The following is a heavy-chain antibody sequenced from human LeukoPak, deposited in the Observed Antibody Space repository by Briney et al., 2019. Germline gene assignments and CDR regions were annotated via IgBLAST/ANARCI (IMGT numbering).Heavy chain of an antibody. D-gene: IGHD2-2*01. V-gene: IGHV1-69*05. Sequence: SVKVSCKASGGTFTSHTITWVRQASGQGLEWTGGTIPFLGAAHTAQKFQGRVTITTDESTDTAYLELSSLRSEDTAVYYCATDRNLEDCRSSSCYGVWAFNVWGQGTMVTVSS. CDR1: GGTFTSHT. CDR2: TIPFLGAA. CDR3: ATDRNLEDCRSSSCYGVWAFNV. J-gene: IGHJ3*01.